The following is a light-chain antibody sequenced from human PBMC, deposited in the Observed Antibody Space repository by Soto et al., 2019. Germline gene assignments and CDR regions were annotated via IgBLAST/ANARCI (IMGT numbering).Light chain of an antibody. Sequence: QSLLTQPASVPGSPGQTLTISCTGTSSDVGAYKYVSWYQQYPGRASKVIIFEVRKRPSGVSTRFSGSKSGDTASLTSSGLQAEDEADYYCSLYRSSTAVVFGTATTVTVL. CDR2: EVR. V-gene: IGLV2-14*01. J-gene: IGLJ1*01. CDR1: SSDVGAYKY. CDR3: SLYRSSTAVV.